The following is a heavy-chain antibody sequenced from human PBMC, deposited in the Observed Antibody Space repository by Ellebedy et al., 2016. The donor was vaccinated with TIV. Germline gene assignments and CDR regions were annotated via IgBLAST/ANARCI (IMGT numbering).Heavy chain of an antibody. V-gene: IGHV3-11*03. J-gene: IGHJ6*02. CDR3: VCGFGRDIYSMDV. CDR2: ISSSSSST. CDR1: EFTFSDYH. D-gene: IGHD3-9*01. Sequence: PGGSLRLSCAASEFTFSDYHMSWIRQAPGKGLEWVSYISSSSSSTNYADSVKGRFTISRDNSKNTLYLQMSSLRAEDTAMYYCVCGFGRDIYSMDVWGQGTTVTVSS.